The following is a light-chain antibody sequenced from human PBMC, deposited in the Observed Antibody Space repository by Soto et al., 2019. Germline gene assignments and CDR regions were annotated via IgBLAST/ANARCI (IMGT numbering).Light chain of an antibody. CDR1: QDISSS. CDR3: QQYYTYPYT. V-gene: IGKV1-8*01. J-gene: IGKJ2*01. Sequence: AIRMTQSPSSFSASTGDRVTITCRASQDISSSLAWYQQKPGRAPKLLIYSAFTLQNGVPSRFSGSGSGTEFTLTISCLQSEDFAAYYCQQYYTYPYTFGQGTKVDIK. CDR2: SAF.